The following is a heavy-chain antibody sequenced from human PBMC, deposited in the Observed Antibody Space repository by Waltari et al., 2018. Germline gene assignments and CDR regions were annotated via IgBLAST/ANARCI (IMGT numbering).Heavy chain of an antibody. CDR2: VSYDGSTK. D-gene: IGHD1-26*01. CDR1: GFTFGDHG. V-gene: IGHV3-30*18. J-gene: IGHJ4*02. Sequence: QVQLVESGGGVVQPGRSLRLSCTASGFTFGDHGMQWVRQAPGKGLEWVAVVSYDGSTKYYADCVRGRFTISRDNSKNTLYLQMNSLRPEDTAVFYCAKEFGGRGSTYAAFFDSWGQGTLVTVSS. CDR3: AKEFGGRGSTYAAFFDS.